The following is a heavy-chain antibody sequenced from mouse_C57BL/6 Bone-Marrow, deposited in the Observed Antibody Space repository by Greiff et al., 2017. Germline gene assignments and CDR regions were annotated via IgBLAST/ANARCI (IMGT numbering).Heavy chain of an antibody. J-gene: IGHJ3*01. V-gene: IGHV14-4*01. Sequence: EVKVEESGAELVRPGASVKLSCTASGFNIKDDYMHWVKQRPEQGLEWIGWIDPENGDTEYASKFQGKATITADTSSNTAYLQLSSLTSEDTAVYYCTTWGWLLEAYWGQGTLVTVSA. CDR2: IDPENGDT. CDR1: GFNIKDDY. D-gene: IGHD2-3*01. CDR3: TTWGWLLEAY.